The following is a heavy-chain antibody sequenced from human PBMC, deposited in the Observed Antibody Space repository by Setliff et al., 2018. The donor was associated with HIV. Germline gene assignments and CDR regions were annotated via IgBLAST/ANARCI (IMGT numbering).Heavy chain of an antibody. D-gene: IGHD1-26*01. CDR1: GYTFTNFG. CDR2: INPNSGGT. V-gene: IGHV1-2*02. CDR3: ARHRDGGTYPLDY. J-gene: IGHJ4*02. Sequence: ASVKVPCKASGYTFTNFGITWVRQAPGQGLEWMGWINPNSGGTNYEQKFQGRVTMTRDTSISTAYMELSRLRSEDTAVYYCARHRDGGTYPLDYWGQGTLVTVSS.